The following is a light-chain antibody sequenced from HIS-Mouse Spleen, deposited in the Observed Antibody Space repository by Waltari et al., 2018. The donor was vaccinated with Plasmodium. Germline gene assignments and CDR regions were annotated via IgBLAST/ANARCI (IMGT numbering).Light chain of an antibody. CDR2: QDS. V-gene: IGLV3-1*01. J-gene: IGLJ2*01. CDR3: QAWDSSTVV. CDR1: NLADKY. Sequence: SYELTQPPSVSVSPGQTASITCSGDNLADKYACWYQQKPGQSPVLVIYQDSKRTSGIPERFSGSNSGNTATLTISGTQAMDEADYYCQAWDSSTVVFGGGTKLTVL.